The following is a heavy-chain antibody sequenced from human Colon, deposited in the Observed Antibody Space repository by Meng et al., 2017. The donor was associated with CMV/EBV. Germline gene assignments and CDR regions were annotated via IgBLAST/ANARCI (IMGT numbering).Heavy chain of an antibody. CDR3: AKEFVLGTHLDH. V-gene: IGHV3-30*04. D-gene: IGHD2-21*02. CDR1: GFTFSSYA. CDR2: ISYDGSNK. Sequence: GGSLRLSCAASGFTFSSYAMHWVRQAPGKGLEWVAVISYDGSNKYYADSVKGRFTISRDNSRSSLHLQMTSLRPEDSAVYFCAKEFVLGTHLDHWGQGTLVTVSS. J-gene: IGHJ4*02.